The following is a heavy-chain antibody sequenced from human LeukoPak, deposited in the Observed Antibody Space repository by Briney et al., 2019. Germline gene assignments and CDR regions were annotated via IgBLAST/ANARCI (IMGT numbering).Heavy chain of an antibody. Sequence: GASVKVSCKVSGYTLTELSMHWVRQAPGKGLEWMGGFDPEDGETIYAQKFQGRVTITTDESTSTAYMELSSLRSEDTAVYYCARGGDIVVVVAAFDIWGQGTMVTVSS. CDR3: ARGGDIVVVVAAFDI. CDR2: FDPEDGET. CDR1: GYTLTELS. J-gene: IGHJ3*02. D-gene: IGHD2-15*01. V-gene: IGHV1-24*01.